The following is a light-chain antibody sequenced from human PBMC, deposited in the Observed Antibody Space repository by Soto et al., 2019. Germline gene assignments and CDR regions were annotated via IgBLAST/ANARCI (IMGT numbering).Light chain of an antibody. Sequence: QSVLTQPPSASGSPGQSVTISCAGSRSNIGSYDFVAWYQQHPGKAPKLIIYDVSERPSGVPDRFSGSKSGTAASLTVSGLQAEDEADYYCSSYAGRNNYVFGTGTKVTV. CDR2: DVS. CDR1: RSNIGSYDF. J-gene: IGLJ1*01. CDR3: SSYAGRNNYV. V-gene: IGLV2-8*01.